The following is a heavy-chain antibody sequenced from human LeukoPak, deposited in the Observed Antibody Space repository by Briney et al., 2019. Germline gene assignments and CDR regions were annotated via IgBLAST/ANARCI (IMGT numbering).Heavy chain of an antibody. Sequence: GGSLRLSCAASGFTFSSYEMNWVRQAPGKGLEWVSYISSGSTIYYADSVKGRFTISRDNAKNSLYLQMNSLRAEDTAVYYCASSGYSYGLFDYWGQGTLVTVSS. V-gene: IGHV3-48*03. CDR2: ISSGSTI. J-gene: IGHJ4*02. D-gene: IGHD5-18*01. CDR1: GFTFSSYE. CDR3: ASSGYSYGLFDY.